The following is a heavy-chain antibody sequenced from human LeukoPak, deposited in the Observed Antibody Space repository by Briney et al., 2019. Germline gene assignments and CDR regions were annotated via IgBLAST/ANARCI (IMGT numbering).Heavy chain of an antibody. CDR2: ISTRAGTI. J-gene: IGHJ4*02. D-gene: IGHD3-22*01. CDR1: GFTFSDYY. CDR3: ARDAIDSSGLDFDY. Sequence: PGESLRLSCAASGFTFSDYYMTWIRQAPGKGLEWISYISTRAGTIYYADSVKGRFTISRDNAKNSLYLQMNSLRAEDTAVYYCARDAIDSSGLDFDYWGQGTLVTVSS. V-gene: IGHV3-11*01.